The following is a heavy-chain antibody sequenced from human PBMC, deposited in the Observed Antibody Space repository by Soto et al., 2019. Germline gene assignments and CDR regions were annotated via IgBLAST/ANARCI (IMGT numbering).Heavy chain of an antibody. V-gene: IGHV3-23*01. Sequence: PGGSLRLSCAASGFTFSSYAMTWLRQAPGKGLEWVSVISATGDTIYYADSVEGRFTISRDNSNSTLSLRMDSLTADDTAVYFCAKDAYYDLSTGTGYYYYGLDLWGQGTTVTVSS. J-gene: IGHJ6*02. CDR3: AKDAYYDLSTGTGYYYYGLDL. D-gene: IGHD3-9*01. CDR2: ISATGDTI. CDR1: GFTFSSYA.